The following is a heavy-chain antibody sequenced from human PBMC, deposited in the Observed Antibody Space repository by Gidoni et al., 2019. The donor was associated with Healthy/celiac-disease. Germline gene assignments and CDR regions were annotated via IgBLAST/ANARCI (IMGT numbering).Heavy chain of an antibody. CDR3: AKDDGYDFWSGYYSFDY. V-gene: IGHV3-23*01. D-gene: IGHD3-3*01. CDR1: GFTFSSYA. Sequence: EVQLLESGGGLVQPGGSLRLSCAASGFTFSSYAMSWVRQAPGKGLEWVSAISGSGGSTYYADSVKGRFTISRDNSKNTLYLQMNSLRAEDTAVYYCAKDDGYDFWSGYYSFDYWGQGTLVTVSS. CDR2: ISGSGGST. J-gene: IGHJ4*02.